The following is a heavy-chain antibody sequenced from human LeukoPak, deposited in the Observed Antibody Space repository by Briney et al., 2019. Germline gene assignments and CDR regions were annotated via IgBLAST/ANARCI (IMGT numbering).Heavy chain of an antibody. Sequence: GGSLRLSCAASGFTFSSYSMNWVRQAPGKGLEWVSYISSSSRTIYYADSVKGRFTISRDNAKNSLYLQMNSLRAEDTAVYYCARDLLGYCSSTSCSAFDYWGQGTLVTVSS. D-gene: IGHD2-2*01. CDR3: ARDLLGYCSSTSCSAFDY. J-gene: IGHJ4*02. CDR2: ISSSSRTI. CDR1: GFTFSSYS. V-gene: IGHV3-48*04.